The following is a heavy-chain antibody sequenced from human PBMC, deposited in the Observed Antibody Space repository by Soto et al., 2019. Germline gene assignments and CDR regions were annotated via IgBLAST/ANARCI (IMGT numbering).Heavy chain of an antibody. Sequence: GGSLRLSCAASGFDFRNYAMSWVRQASGKGLEWVSVISGSGGTTYYADSVKGRLTISRDNSRDTLYLQINSLRAEDTAVYYCAKVRKPSDFWSGYYSDYKYFGMDVWGQGTTVTVSS. V-gene: IGHV3-23*01. CDR2: ISGSGGTT. CDR3: AKVRKPSDFWSGYYSDYKYFGMDV. D-gene: IGHD3-3*01. CDR1: GFDFRNYA. J-gene: IGHJ6*02.